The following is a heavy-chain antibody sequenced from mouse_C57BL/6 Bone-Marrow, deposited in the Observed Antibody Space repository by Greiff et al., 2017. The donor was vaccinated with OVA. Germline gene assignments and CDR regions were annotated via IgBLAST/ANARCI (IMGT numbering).Heavy chain of an antibody. V-gene: IGHV1-76*01. CDR3: ASYGSSLYYAMDY. Sequence: QVQLQQSGAELVRPGASVKLSCKASGYTFTDYYINWVKQRPGQGLEWIARIYPGSGNTYYNEKFKGKATLTAEKSSSTAYMQLSSLTSEDSAVYFCASYGSSLYYAMDYWGQGTSVTVSS. D-gene: IGHD1-1*01. CDR1: GYTFTDYY. J-gene: IGHJ4*01. CDR2: IYPGSGNT.